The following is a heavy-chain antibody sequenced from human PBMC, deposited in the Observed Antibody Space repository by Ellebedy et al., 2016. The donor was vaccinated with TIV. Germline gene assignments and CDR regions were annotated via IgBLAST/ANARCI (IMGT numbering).Heavy chain of an antibody. D-gene: IGHD1-26*01. J-gene: IGHJ4*02. CDR3: ATTPKGGSSDY. CDR1: GFTFSNSW. Sequence: GESLKISCVVSGFTFSNSWMTWVRQAPGKGLQWAATIKHDGGEKYYVDSVKGRFSISRDNAKNSVYLQMNSLRAEDTAFYYCATTPKGGSSDYWGQGTLVTVSS. V-gene: IGHV3-7*03. CDR2: IKHDGGEK.